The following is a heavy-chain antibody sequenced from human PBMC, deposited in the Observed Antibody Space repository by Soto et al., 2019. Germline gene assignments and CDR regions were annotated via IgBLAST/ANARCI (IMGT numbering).Heavy chain of an antibody. V-gene: IGHV3-30*03. CDR1: RFTFSSYG. CDR2: ISKDGSVK. J-gene: IGHJ4*02. D-gene: IGHD2-8*02. CDR3: TGEVASGY. Sequence: LRLSYAASRFTFSSYGIHWVRQAPGKGLEWVAVISKDGSVKYYADSVKGRFTISRDNSQNTLYLQMNSLGAEDTAVYYCTGEVASGYWGQGTLVTVSS.